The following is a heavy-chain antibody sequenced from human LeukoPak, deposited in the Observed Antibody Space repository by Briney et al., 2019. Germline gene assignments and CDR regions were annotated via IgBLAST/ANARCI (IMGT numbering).Heavy chain of an antibody. V-gene: IGHV4-39*07. Sequence: SETLSLTCTVSGGSISSSSYYWGWIRQPPGKGLEWIGSIYYSGSTYYNPSLKSRVTISVDTSKNQFSLKLSSVTAADTAVYYCARGGVADIYGDYVRSFDYWGQGTLVTVSS. J-gene: IGHJ4*02. CDR3: ARGGVADIYGDYVRSFDY. CDR2: IYYSGST. D-gene: IGHD4-17*01. CDR1: GGSISSSSYY.